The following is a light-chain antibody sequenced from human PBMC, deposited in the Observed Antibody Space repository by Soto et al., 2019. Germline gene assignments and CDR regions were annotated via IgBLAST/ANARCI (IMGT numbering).Light chain of an antibody. Sequence: DIQMTQSPSSLSASVGDRVTITCRASQSISSYLNWYQQKPGKAPKLLIYAASSLQSGVPSRFSGSGSETDFTLTITRLEPEDFAVYYCQQYSSSRTFGQGTKVDIK. CDR3: QQYSSSRT. CDR2: AAS. J-gene: IGKJ1*01. V-gene: IGKV1-39*01. CDR1: QSISSY.